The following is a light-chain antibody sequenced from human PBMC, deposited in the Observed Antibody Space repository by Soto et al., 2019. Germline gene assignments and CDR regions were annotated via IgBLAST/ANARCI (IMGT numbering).Light chain of an antibody. V-gene: IGKV3-20*01. CDR2: DVS. CDR1: QRVSSSY. J-gene: IGKJ1*01. Sequence: EIVLTQSPGTLSLSPGERATLSCRSSQRVSSSYLAWYQHKPGQAPRLLIYDVSSLATGIPDRFSGSGSGTDFTLTISRLEPEDFAVYYCQQYGSSPTFGQGTKVEIK. CDR3: QQYGSSPT.